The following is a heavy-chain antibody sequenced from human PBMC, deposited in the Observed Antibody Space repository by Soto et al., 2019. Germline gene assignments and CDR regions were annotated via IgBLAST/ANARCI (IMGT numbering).Heavy chain of an antibody. V-gene: IGHV3-48*02. CDR1: GFTFSTYA. CDR3: ASDRSLGSNWYYYLES. Sequence: LRLSCAASGFTFSTYAMNWVRQFPGRGLEWVSYISSSSSAIDYADSVKGRFTVSRDNAKNSLYLQMNSLRDEDTAVYYCASDRSLGSNWYYYLESWGQGTLVTVSS. D-gene: IGHD3-16*01. J-gene: IGHJ4*02. CDR2: ISSSSSAI.